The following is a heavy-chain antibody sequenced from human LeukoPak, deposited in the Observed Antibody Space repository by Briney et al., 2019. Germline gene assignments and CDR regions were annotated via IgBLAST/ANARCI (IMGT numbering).Heavy chain of an antibody. CDR1: GFTFSTYG. J-gene: IGHJ4*02. Sequence: GGSLRLSCAASGFTFSTYGMHWVRQAPGKGLEWVAVISYDGSNKYYADSVKGRFTISRDNSKNTLYLQMNSLRAEDTAVYYCAKDIRESSPYDYVWGSYRYPGDYWGQGTLVTVSS. CDR2: ISYDGSNK. CDR3: AKDIRESSPYDYVWGSYRYPGDY. V-gene: IGHV3-30*18. D-gene: IGHD3-16*02.